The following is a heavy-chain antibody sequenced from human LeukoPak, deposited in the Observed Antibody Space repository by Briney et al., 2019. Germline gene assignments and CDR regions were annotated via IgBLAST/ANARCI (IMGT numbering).Heavy chain of an antibody. V-gene: IGHV4-4*07. CDR3: ARHGELLSYYYYMDV. CDR1: GGSISSYY. Sequence: ASETLSLTCTVSGGSISSYYWSWIRQPAGKGLEWIGRIYTSGSTNYNPSLKSRVTMSVDTSKNQFSLKLSSVTAADTAVYYCARHGELLSYYYYMDVWGKGTTVTVSS. D-gene: IGHD1-26*01. CDR2: IYTSGST. J-gene: IGHJ6*03.